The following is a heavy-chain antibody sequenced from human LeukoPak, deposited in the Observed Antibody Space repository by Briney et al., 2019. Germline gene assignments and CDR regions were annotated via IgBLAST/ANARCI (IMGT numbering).Heavy chain of an antibody. D-gene: IGHD3-3*01. V-gene: IGHV3-21*01. CDR1: GFTFSTYS. CDR2: ISSSSTYI. CDR3: ARDWSGDDY. Sequence: GGSLRLSCAASGFTFSTYSMSWARQAPGKGLEWVSSISSSSTYIYYVDSVKGRFTISRDDAKNSLYLQMNSLRADDTAVYYCARDWSGDDYWGQGTLVTVSS. J-gene: IGHJ4*02.